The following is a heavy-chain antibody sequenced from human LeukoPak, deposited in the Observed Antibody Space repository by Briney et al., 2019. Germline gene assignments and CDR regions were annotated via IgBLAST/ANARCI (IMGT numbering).Heavy chain of an antibody. D-gene: IGHD2-15*01. CDR2: ISGSGGTT. V-gene: IGHV3-23*01. J-gene: IGHJ4*02. CDR3: AKRGGTCSGGSCYGGFDY. Sequence: GGSLRLSCAASGFTFSSYAMTWVRQAPGKGLEWVSVISGSGGTTYYADSAKGRFTISRDNSKNTLYLQMNSLRVEDTAVYYCAKRGGTCSGGSCYGGFDYWGQGTLVTVSS. CDR1: GFTFSSYA.